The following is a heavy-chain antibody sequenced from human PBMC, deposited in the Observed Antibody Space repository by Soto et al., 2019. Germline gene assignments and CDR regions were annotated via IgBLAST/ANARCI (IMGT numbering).Heavy chain of an antibody. CDR3: ASSGYYLPFDY. D-gene: IGHD3-22*01. V-gene: IGHV3-74*01. Sequence: GGSLRLSCAASGFTFSTYWMHWVRQAPGKGLVRVSRINSDGSSTTYADSVKGRFTISRDNAKNTLYLQMNSLRAEDTAVYYCASSGYYLPFDYWGLGTLVTVSS. CDR1: GFTFSTYW. J-gene: IGHJ4*02. CDR2: INSDGSST.